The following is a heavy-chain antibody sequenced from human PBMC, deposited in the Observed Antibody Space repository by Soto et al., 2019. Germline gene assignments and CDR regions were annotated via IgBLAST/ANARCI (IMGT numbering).Heavy chain of an antibody. Sequence: SQTLSLTCAISGDSVSNKSASWNWIRQSPSRGLEWLGRTYYRSKWYDDYAESVKSRITINPDTSKNHVSLQLNTVTSEDTAVYYCARGRSYYYYYGVDVWGQGTKVTVSS. CDR2: TYYRSKWYD. CDR3: ARGRSYYYYYGVDV. J-gene: IGHJ6*02. V-gene: IGHV6-1*01. CDR1: GDSVSNKSAS.